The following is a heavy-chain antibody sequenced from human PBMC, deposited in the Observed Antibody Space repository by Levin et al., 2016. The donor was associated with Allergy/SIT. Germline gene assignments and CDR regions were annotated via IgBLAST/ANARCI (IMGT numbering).Heavy chain of an antibody. V-gene: IGHV4-59*01. Sequence: GSLRLSCTVSGGSISSYYWSWIRQPPGMGLEWIGYIYYSGITNYNPSLKSRVTISVDTSKNQFSLKLSSVTAADTAVYYCARDNSSSGAYYFDYWGQGTLVTVSS. J-gene: IGHJ4*02. CDR1: GGSISSYY. CDR2: IYYSGIT. CDR3: ARDNSSSGAYYFDY. D-gene: IGHD6-6*01.